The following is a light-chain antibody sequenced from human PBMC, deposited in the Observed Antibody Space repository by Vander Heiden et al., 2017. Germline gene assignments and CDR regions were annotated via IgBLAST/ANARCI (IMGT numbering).Light chain of an antibody. J-gene: IGLJ2*01. CDR3: QVWDSSSDHPI. CDR1: NIGSKS. Sequence: SYVPTQPPSVCVAPRPAARTTCGGNNIGSKSVYWYQQKPGQAPVLVVYDDSDRPSGIPERFSGSNSGNTATLTISRVEAGDEADYYCQVWDSSSDHPIFGGGTKLTVL. V-gene: IGLV3-21*02. CDR2: DDS.